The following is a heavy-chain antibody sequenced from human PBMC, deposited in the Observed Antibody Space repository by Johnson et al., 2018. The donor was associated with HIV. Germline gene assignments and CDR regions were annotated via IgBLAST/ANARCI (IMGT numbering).Heavy chain of an antibody. D-gene: IGHD7-27*01. CDR2: LRVIDGST. Sequence: VQLVASGGNVVQPGRSQRLSCTASGFTFSTYAMSWVRQAPGMGLAWFSSLRVIDGSTDSAASVKASFIVNRDNSKNTLYLQMNSLRAEDTAVYYCARVVLTGAQTGDAFDIWGQGTMVTVSS. CDR1: GFTFSTYA. J-gene: IGHJ3*02. V-gene: IGHV3-23*04. CDR3: ARVVLTGAQTGDAFDI.